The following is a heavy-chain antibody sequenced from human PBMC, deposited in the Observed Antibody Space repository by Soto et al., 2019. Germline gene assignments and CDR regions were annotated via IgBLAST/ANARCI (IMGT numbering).Heavy chain of an antibody. Sequence: PSETLSLTCTVSGGSISNGGYYWTWFRQHPGKGRECIGYIYYSGSTYYNPSLKSRVTISVDTSKNQFSLKLTSVTAADTAVYYCARDVTDFWSGHEGMDVWGQGTTVTVSS. J-gene: IGHJ6*02. CDR2: IYYSGST. CDR1: GGSISNGGYY. D-gene: IGHD3-3*01. V-gene: IGHV4-31*03. CDR3: ARDVTDFWSGHEGMDV.